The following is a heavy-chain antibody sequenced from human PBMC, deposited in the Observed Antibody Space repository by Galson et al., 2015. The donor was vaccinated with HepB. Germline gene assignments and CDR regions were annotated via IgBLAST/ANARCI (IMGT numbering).Heavy chain of an antibody. V-gene: IGHV1-69*06. D-gene: IGHD3-22*01. CDR1: GGTFSSYA. J-gene: IGHJ2*01. Sequence: SVKVSCKASGGTFSSYAISWVRQAPGQGLEWMGGIIPIFGTANYAQKFQGRITITADKSTSTAYMELSSLRSEDTAVYYCARDQESTYYYDSSGYYHHWYFDLWGRGTLVTVSS. CDR3: ARDQESTYYYDSSGYYHHWYFDL. CDR2: IIPIFGTA.